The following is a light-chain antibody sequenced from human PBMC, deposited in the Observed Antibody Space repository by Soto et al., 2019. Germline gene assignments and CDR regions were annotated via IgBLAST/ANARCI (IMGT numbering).Light chain of an antibody. CDR1: QSINSKS. CDR3: QHYGGSFI. Sequence: EIVLTQSPGTLSLSPGEGATVSCRVSQSINSKSLVWYQRKFGQAPRLLIYNTSPRATGIPDRFSGSGSGTDFTLSISGLEPEDVAVYYCQHYGGSFIFGPGTKVDFK. J-gene: IGKJ3*01. CDR2: NTS. V-gene: IGKV3-20*01.